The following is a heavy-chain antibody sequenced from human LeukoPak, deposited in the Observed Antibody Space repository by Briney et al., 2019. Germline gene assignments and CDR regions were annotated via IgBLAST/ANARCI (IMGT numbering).Heavy chain of an antibody. CDR2: IYHSGNS. Sequence: SETLSLTCAVPGGSISSNNWWSWVRQPPGKGLEWIGEIYHSGNSNYNPSLKSRVTISVDKSKNQFSLKLSSVTAADTAVYYCARDVGARLPGYWGQGTLVTVSS. CDR3: ARDVGARLPGY. J-gene: IGHJ4*02. CDR1: GGSISSNNW. D-gene: IGHD6-6*01. V-gene: IGHV4-4*02.